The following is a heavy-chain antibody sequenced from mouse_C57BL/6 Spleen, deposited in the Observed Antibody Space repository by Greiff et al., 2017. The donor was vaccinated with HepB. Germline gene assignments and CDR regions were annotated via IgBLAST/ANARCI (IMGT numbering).Heavy chain of an antibody. CDR3: ARSDDYDLYAMDY. V-gene: IGHV1-81*01. CDR2: IYPRSGNT. Sequence: VQGVESGAELARPGASVKLSCKASGYTFTSYGISWVKQRTGQGLEWIGEIYPRSGNTYYNEKFKGKATLTADKSSSTAYMELRSLTSEDSAVYFCARSDDYDLYAMDYWGQGTSVTVSS. J-gene: IGHJ4*01. CDR1: GYTFTSYG. D-gene: IGHD2-4*01.